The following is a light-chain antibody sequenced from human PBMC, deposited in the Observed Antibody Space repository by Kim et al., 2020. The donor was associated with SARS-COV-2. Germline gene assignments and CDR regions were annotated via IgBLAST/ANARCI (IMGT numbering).Light chain of an antibody. V-gene: IGKV1-17*01. J-gene: IGKJ5*01. CDR1: QDIGND. CDR3: LQHRTYPIT. CDR2: GAS. Sequence: ASVGDRVTITCRASQDIGNDLGWYQQSPGRAPRRLIYGASNLQSGVPSRFSGSGSETEFTLTINSLQPEDFATYFCLQHRTYPITFGQGTRLEIK.